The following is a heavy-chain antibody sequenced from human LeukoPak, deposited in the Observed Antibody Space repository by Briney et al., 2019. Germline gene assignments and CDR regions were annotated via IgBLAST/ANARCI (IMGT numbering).Heavy chain of an antibody. V-gene: IGHV3-66*01. CDR1: GFTVSSNY. Sequence: GGSLRLSCAASGFTVSSNYMSWVRQAPGKGLEWVSVIYSGGSTYYADSVKGRFTISRDNSKNTLYLQMNSLRAEDTAVYYCAKDVYTLIGMDVWGKGTTVTISS. J-gene: IGHJ6*04. CDR3: AKDVYTLIGMDV. CDR2: IYSGGST. D-gene: IGHD2-2*02.